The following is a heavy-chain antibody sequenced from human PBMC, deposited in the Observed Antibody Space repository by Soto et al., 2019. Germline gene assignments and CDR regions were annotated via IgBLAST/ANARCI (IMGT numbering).Heavy chain of an antibody. Sequence: PGGSLRLSCSVSGFIFSSFAMHWVRQAPGKGLKYVSAISDNGGGTYYADSVKGRFTISRDNSKNTLYLQMSTLRPEDTAVYYCVKDTYYDFWSGSHDYWGQGTLVTVSS. V-gene: IGHV3-64D*06. D-gene: IGHD3-3*01. CDR3: VKDTYYDFWSGSHDY. CDR1: GFIFSSFA. J-gene: IGHJ4*02. CDR2: ISDNGGGT.